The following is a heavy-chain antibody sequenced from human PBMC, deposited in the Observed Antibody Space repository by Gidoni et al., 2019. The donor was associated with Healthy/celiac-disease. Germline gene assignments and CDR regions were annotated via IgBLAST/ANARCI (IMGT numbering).Heavy chain of an antibody. J-gene: IGHJ4*02. D-gene: IGHD2-15*01. CDR2: IKSKTDGGTT. Sequence: EVQLVESGGGLVKPGGSLRPSCSASGSTFSNAWMNWVRQAPGKGLEWVGRIKSKTDGGTTDYAAPVKGRFTISRDDSKNTLYLQMNSLKTEDTAVYYCTTGYCSGGSCYSLFDYWGQGTLVTVSS. V-gene: IGHV3-15*07. CDR1: GSTFSNAW. CDR3: TTGYCSGGSCYSLFDY.